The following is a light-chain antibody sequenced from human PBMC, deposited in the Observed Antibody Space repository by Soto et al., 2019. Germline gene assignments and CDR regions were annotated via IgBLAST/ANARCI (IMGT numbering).Light chain of an antibody. CDR2: EVS. V-gene: IGLV2-8*01. CDR1: SSDVGGYNY. CDR3: CSFTSSNTHV. Sequence: QSALTQPPSASGSPGQSVTISCTGTSSDVGGYNYVSWYQQHPGKAPKLMIYEVSERPSGVPDRFSGSKSSNTASLTISGLQAEDEADYYCCSFTSSNTHVFGTGTKLTVL. J-gene: IGLJ1*01.